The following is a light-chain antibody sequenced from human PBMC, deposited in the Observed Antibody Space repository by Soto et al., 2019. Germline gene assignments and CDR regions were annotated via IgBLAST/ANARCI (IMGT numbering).Light chain of an antibody. CDR2: EGS. CDR1: SSDVGSYNL. V-gene: IGLV2-23*01. J-gene: IGLJ2*01. CDR3: CSYAGSSFS. Sequence: QSALTQPASVSGSPGQSITISCTGTSSDVGSYNLVSWYQQHPGKAPKLMIYEGSKRPSGVSNRFSGSKSGNTASLTISGLQAEDEADYYCCSYAGSSFSFGGGTKLTVL.